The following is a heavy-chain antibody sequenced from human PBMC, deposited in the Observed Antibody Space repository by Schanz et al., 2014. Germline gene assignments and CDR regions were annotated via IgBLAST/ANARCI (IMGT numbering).Heavy chain of an antibody. D-gene: IGHD6-13*01. CDR3: ASSGAGYSSSWDFDY. CDR2: IIPILGIV. V-gene: IGHV1-69*02. J-gene: IGHJ4*02. Sequence: QLQLVQSGAEVKKPGSSVKVSCKLSGGTFSSYTISWMRQAPGQGLEWMGRIIPILGIVNYAQRFQDRVRITADKSTFTAYMDVSSLRSEDTAVYYCASSGAGYSSSWDFDYWGQGTLVTVSS. CDR1: GGTFSSYT.